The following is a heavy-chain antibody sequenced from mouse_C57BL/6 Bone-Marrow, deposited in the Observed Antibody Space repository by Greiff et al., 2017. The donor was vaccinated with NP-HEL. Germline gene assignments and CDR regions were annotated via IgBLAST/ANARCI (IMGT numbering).Heavy chain of an antibody. CDR2: ISSGGSYT. CDR3: ARRRLRLGPWFAY. J-gene: IGHJ3*01. Sequence: EVQRVESGGDLVKPGGSLKLSCAASGFTFSSYGMSWVRQTPDQRLEWVATISSGGSYTYYPDSVKGRFTISRDNAKNTLYLQMSSLKSEDTAMYYCARRRLRLGPWFAYWGQGTLVTVSA. CDR1: GFTFSSYG. V-gene: IGHV5-6*01. D-gene: IGHD2-4*01.